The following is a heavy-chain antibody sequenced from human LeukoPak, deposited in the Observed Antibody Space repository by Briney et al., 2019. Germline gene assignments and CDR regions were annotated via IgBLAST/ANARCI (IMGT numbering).Heavy chain of an antibody. CDR3: VKRTTSGGDFDY. CDR1: VFTFSSYA. CDR2: ISGGGGST. J-gene: IGHJ4*02. D-gene: IGHD3-10*02. Sequence: GGSLRLSCAASVFTFSSYAMSWLRQAPGKGLEWVSGISGGGGSTSYADSVKGRFTISRDNSKNTLYLQMNSLRAEDTAVCYCVKRTTSGGDFDYWGQGTLVTVSS. V-gene: IGHV3-23*01.